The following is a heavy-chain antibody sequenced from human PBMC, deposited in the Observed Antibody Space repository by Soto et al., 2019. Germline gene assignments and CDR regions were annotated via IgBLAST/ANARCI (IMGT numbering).Heavy chain of an antibody. CDR2: IFHSGTT. D-gene: IGHD3-22*01. CDR1: GYSITNVNW. Sequence: PSETLSLTCAVSGYSITNVNWWAWIRQPPGKGLEWIGYIFHSGTTHYNPSLKSRVTMSVDTSKNQFSLKMTSVTAADTAMYYCARETPYHYDSSGRYLGYHYGMDVWGQGTTVTVSS. V-gene: IGHV4-28*03. CDR3: ARETPYHYDSSGRYLGYHYGMDV. J-gene: IGHJ6*02.